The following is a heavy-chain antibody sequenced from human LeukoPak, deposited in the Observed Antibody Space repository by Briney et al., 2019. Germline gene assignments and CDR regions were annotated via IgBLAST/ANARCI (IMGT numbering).Heavy chain of an antibody. CDR1: EFTFSTYA. CDR2: ISYDGSNK. V-gene: IGHV3-30*04. Sequence: PGRSLRLSCAASEFTFSTYAMHWVRQAPGKGLEWAALISYDGSNKQYADSVKGRFTISRDNAKNSLYLQMNSLRAEDTAVYYCAREGIGNFGDAFDIWGQGTMVTVSS. J-gene: IGHJ3*02. CDR3: AREGIGNFGDAFDI. D-gene: IGHD1-7*01.